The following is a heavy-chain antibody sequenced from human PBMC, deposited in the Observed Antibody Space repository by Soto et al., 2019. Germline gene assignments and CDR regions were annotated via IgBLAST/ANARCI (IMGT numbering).Heavy chain of an antibody. Sequence: GGSLRLSCAASGFTFSSYSMNWVRQAPGKGLEWVSYISSSSSTIYYADSVKGRFTISRDNAKNSLYLQMNSLRDEDTAVYYCARDQYYDILTGYSGPYYYYYGMDVWGQGTPVTVSS. J-gene: IGHJ6*02. CDR3: ARDQYYDILTGYSGPYYYYYGMDV. D-gene: IGHD3-9*01. CDR1: GFTFSSYS. CDR2: ISSSSSTI. V-gene: IGHV3-48*02.